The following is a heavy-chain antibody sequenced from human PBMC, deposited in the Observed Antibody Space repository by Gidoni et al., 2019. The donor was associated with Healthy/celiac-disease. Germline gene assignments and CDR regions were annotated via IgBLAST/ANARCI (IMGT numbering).Heavy chain of an antibody. D-gene: IGHD5-18*01. CDR2: ISGSGGST. V-gene: IGHV3-23*01. CDR3: ASPRYSYGPIYFDY. Sequence: VSAISGSGGSTYYADSVKGRFTISRDNSKNTLYLQMNSLRAEDTAVYYCASPRYSYGPIYFDYWGQGTLVTVSS. J-gene: IGHJ4*02.